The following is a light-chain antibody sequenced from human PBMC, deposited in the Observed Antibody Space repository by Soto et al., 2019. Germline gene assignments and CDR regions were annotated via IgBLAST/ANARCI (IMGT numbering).Light chain of an antibody. J-gene: IGKJ1*01. CDR1: QGISSY. CDR3: QQLDSYPRT. Sequence: AIRMTQSPSSLSASTGDRVTITCRASQGISSYLAWYQLKPGKAPKLLISTASSLQSGVPSRFSGSGSGTEFTLTISSLQPEDFATYYCQQLDSYPRTFGQGT. CDR2: TAS. V-gene: IGKV1-8*01.